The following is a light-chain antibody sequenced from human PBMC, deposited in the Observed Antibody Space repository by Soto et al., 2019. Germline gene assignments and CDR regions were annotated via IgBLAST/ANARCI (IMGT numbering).Light chain of an antibody. CDR2: ENN. V-gene: IGLV1-51*02. CDR1: SSNIGNNY. J-gene: IGLJ3*02. Sequence: QSVLTQPPSVSAAPGQKVTISCSGSSSNIGNNYVSWYQHLPGAAPKLLICENNKRPSGIPDRFSGSKSGTSATLGITGLQTGDEADYYCGAWDSSLSAGWVFGGGTKLTVL. CDR3: GAWDSSLSAGWV.